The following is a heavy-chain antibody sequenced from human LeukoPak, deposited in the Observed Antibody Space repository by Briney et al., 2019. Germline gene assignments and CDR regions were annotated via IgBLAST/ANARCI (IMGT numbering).Heavy chain of an antibody. V-gene: IGHV3-30*02. CDR1: GFIFSNYG. Sequence: GGSLRLSCAASGFIFSNYGMHWARHSPDEGLEWVTFIRFDGSTQYYADSVKGRFTISRDNSKDTLYLQMSSLRLEDTGVYYCAKEGGDGSPFDYWGQGILVTVSS. J-gene: IGHJ4*02. D-gene: IGHD5-24*01. CDR2: IRFDGSTQ. CDR3: AKEGGDGSPFDY.